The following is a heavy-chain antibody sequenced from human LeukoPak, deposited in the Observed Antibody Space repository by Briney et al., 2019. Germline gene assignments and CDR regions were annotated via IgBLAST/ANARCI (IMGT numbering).Heavy chain of an antibody. Sequence: GGSLRLSCAASGFTFSSYWMSWVRQAPGKGLEWVANIKQDGSEKYYLDSVKGRFTISRDNAKNSVYLQMNSLRAEDTAVYYCARGPRDYGDENYFDYWGQGTLVTVSS. CDR3: ARGPRDYGDENYFDY. J-gene: IGHJ4*02. V-gene: IGHV3-7*03. CDR2: IKQDGSEK. D-gene: IGHD4-17*01. CDR1: GFTFSSYW.